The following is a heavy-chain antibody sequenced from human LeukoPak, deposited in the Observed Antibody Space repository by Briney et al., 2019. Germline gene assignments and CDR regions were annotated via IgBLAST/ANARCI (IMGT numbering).Heavy chain of an antibody. CDR2: ISWNSGSI. V-gene: IGHV3-9*01. D-gene: IGHD6-19*01. CDR3: AKDNRRHYTSGPNPDSLH. Sequence: TGGSLRLSCAGSGFIFNNYAMHWVRQPPGKGLEWVSGISWNSGSIHYADSVKGRFTISRDNAKNSLYLQMNSLRVEDTAFYYCAKDNRRHYTSGPNPDSLHWGQGALVTVSS. J-gene: IGHJ4*02. CDR1: GFIFNNYA.